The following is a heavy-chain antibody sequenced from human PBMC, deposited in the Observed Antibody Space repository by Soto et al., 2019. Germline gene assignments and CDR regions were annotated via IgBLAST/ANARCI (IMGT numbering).Heavy chain of an antibody. J-gene: IGHJ4*02. Sequence: SVKVSCKASGGTFSSYAISWVRQAPGQGLEWMGGIIPIFGTANYAQKFQGRVTITADESTSTAYMELSSLRSEDTAVYYCARREPGHDTQDYWGQGTLVTVSS. CDR1: GGTFSSYA. V-gene: IGHV1-69*13. CDR3: ARREPGHDTQDY. D-gene: IGHD1-26*01. CDR2: IIPIFGTA.